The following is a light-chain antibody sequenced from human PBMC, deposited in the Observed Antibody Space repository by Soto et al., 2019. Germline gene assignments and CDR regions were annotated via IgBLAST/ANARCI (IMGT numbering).Light chain of an antibody. Sequence: QSVLTQPASVSGSPGQSITISCTGTGSDIGGSDHVSWYQQHPGKAPKLLIYEVSYRPSGVSNHFSASKSGNTASLTVSGLQADDEADYYCSSYTSSNTLIFGGGTKVTAL. V-gene: IGLV2-14*01. CDR2: EVS. CDR3: SSYTSSNTLI. CDR1: GSDIGGSDH. J-gene: IGLJ2*01.